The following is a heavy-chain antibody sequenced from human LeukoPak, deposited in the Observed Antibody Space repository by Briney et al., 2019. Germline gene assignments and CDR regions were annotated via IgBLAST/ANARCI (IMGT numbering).Heavy chain of an antibody. Sequence: QAGGSLRLSCAASGFTFSSYAMSWVRQAPGKGLEWVSAISGSGGSTYYADSVKGRFTISRDNSKNTLYLQMNSLRAEDTAVYYCARDRNTDFWSGYYTNYFDYWGQGTLVTVSS. J-gene: IGHJ4*02. D-gene: IGHD3-3*01. CDR3: ARDRNTDFWSGYYTNYFDY. CDR1: GFTFSSYA. CDR2: ISGSGGST. V-gene: IGHV3-23*01.